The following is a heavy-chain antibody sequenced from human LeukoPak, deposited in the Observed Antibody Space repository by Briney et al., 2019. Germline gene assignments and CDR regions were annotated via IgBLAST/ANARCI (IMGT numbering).Heavy chain of an antibody. CDR3: ARGYSGYDSYFDY. D-gene: IGHD5-12*01. CDR2: IYYSGST. V-gene: IGHV4-30-4*01. Sequence: PSETLSLTCTVSGGSISSGDYYWSWIRQPPGKGLEWIGYIYYSGSTYYNPSLKSRVTISVDTSKNQFSLKLSSVTAADTVVYYCARGYSGYDSYFDYWGQGTLVTVSS. J-gene: IGHJ4*02. CDR1: GGSISSGDYY.